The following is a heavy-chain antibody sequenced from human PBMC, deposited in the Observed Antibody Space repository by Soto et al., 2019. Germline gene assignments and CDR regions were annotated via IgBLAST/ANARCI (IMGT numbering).Heavy chain of an antibody. V-gene: IGHV4-34*01. CDR2: INHSGST. D-gene: IGHD3-10*01. CDR1: GGTFSGYH. CDR3: ARGGLYGSGSYYSGRRYYYYGMDV. J-gene: IGHJ6*02. Sequence: SDTLSLTCAVYGGTFSGYHCSGIRHPPGKGLEWIGEINHSGSTNYNPSLKSRVTISVDTSKNQFSLKLSSVTAADTAVYYCARGGLYGSGSYYSGRRYYYYGMDVWGQGTTVT.